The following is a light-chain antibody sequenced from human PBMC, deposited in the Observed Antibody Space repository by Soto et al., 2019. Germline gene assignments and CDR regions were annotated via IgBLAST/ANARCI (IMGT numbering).Light chain of an antibody. Sequence: QSALTQPASVSGSPGQSITISCTGTSSDIGGYNYVSWYQQHPGKAPKLIIFDVTYRPSGVSNRFSGSKSGNTASLTISGLQAEDEADYYCTSYTATSTLEVFGGGTQLTFL. CDR3: TSYTATSTLEV. CDR1: SSDIGGYNY. CDR2: DVT. V-gene: IGLV2-14*03. J-gene: IGLJ2*01.